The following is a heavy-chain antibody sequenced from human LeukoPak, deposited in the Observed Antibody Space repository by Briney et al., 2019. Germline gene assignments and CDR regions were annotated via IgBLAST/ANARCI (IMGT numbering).Heavy chain of an antibody. Sequence: GRSLRLSCAASGFTFSSYAMSWVRQAPGKGLEWVSAISGSGGSTYYADSVKGRFTISRDNSKNTLYLQMNSLRAEDTAVYYCAKRAGYVDTAMPAQDWGQGTLVTVSS. CDR3: AKRAGYVDTAMPAQD. V-gene: IGHV3-23*01. J-gene: IGHJ4*02. CDR2: ISGSGGST. D-gene: IGHD5-18*01. CDR1: GFTFSSYA.